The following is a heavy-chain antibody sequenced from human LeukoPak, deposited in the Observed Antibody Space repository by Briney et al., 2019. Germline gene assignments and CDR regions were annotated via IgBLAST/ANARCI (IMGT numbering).Heavy chain of an antibody. CDR1: GGSVSSGSYY. V-gene: IGHV4-61*01. Sequence: PSETLSLTCTVSGGSVSSGSYYWSWFRQPPGKGLEWIGYIYYSGSTNYNPSLKSRVTISVDTSKNQFSLKLSSVTAADTAVYYCARGTYYDILTGYFFDYWGQGTLVTVSS. CDR3: ARGTYYDILTGYFFDY. D-gene: IGHD3-9*01. CDR2: IYYSGST. J-gene: IGHJ4*02.